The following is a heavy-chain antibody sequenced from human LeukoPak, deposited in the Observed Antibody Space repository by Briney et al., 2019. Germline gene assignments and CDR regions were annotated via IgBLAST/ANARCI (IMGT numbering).Heavy chain of an antibody. CDR2: IKQDGSEK. Sequence: GGSLRLSRSASVFTCSSHWMSWLRQTPGKGLEWVANIKQDGSEKYYVDSVKGRFTISRDNAKNSLYLQMNSLTAEDTAVYYCARFAALSTNSEYWCQGALVTVSS. V-gene: IGHV3-7*01. D-gene: IGHD6-13*01. CDR1: VFTCSSHW. CDR3: ARFAALSTNSEY. J-gene: IGHJ4*02.